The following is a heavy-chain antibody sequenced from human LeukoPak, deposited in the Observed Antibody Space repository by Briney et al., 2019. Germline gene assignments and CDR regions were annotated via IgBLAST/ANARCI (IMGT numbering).Heavy chain of an antibody. J-gene: IGHJ4*02. CDR2: ISGGGGST. CDR1: GFTFSSYA. V-gene: IGHV3-23*01. D-gene: IGHD3-22*01. CDR3: AKDYYDSSGYDDY. Sequence: GGSLRLSCAASGFTFSSYAMSWVRQAPGKGLEWVSAISGGGGSTYYADSVKGRFTISGDNSKNTLYLQMNSLRAEDTAVYYCAKDYYDSSGYDDYWGQGTLVTVSS.